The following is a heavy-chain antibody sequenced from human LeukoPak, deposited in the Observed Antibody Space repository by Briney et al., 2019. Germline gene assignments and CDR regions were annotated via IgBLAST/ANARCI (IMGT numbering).Heavy chain of an antibody. V-gene: IGHV3-21*01. CDR1: RFSFSDFS. CDR3: ARGDYGDYWYFDL. D-gene: IGHD4-17*01. J-gene: IGHJ2*01. CDR2: ISSSSSYI. Sequence: GGSLRLSCTASRFSFSDFSMNWVRQAPGKGLEWVSSISSSSSYIYYADSVKGRFTISRDNAKNSLYLQMNSLRAEDTAVYYCARGDYGDYWYFDLWGRGTLVTVSS.